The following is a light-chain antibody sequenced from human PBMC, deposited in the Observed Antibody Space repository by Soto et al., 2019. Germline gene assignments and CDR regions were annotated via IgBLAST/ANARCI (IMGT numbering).Light chain of an antibody. V-gene: IGKV3-15*01. CDR1: QSVGST. Sequence: VGMTQCPATLSMSPGERATLSCRASQSVGSTLAWYQQKVGQAPRLLIYDASARATGIPARFSGSGSGTEFTLTISSLQSEDFAVYYCQQYNDWPETFGQGSKVDI. CDR2: DAS. CDR3: QQYNDWPET. J-gene: IGKJ1*01.